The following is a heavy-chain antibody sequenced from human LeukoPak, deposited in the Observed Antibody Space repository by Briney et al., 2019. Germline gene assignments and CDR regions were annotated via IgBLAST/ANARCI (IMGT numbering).Heavy chain of an antibody. J-gene: IGHJ5*02. CDR2: IHYSGST. CDR3: ARDSYYDSSGHAP. CDR1: GFTFSSYS. V-gene: IGHV4-39*07. Sequence: PGGSLRLSCAASGFTFSSYSMNWVRQAPGKGLEWIGSIHYSGSTYYNPSLKSRVTISIDTSKNQFSLKLRSVTAADTAVYYCARDSYYDSSGHAPWGQGILVTVSS. D-gene: IGHD3-22*01.